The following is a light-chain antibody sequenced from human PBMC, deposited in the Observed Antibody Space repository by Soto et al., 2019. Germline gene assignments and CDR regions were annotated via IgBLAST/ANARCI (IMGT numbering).Light chain of an antibody. J-gene: IGKJ1*01. Sequence: DVQMTQSPSFLSASVGDKVTITCRATERVSKWLAWYQERPGNPPRPLIYDASTVESWVPSSFSGSSSGTEFKLTISSLQADDFAIYYCQQYNTYPWTFGQGTKVEMK. CDR1: ERVSKW. V-gene: IGKV1-5*01. CDR2: DAS. CDR3: QQYNTYPWT.